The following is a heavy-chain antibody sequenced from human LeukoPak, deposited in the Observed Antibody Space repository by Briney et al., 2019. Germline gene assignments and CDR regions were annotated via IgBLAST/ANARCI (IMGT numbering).Heavy chain of an antibody. D-gene: IGHD4-17*01. V-gene: IGHV3-11*01. CDR2: ISSSGSTI. CDR3: AREFYDYGDHWYYFDY. Sequence: PGGSLRLSCAASGFTFSDYYMSWIRQAPGKGLEWVSYISSSGSTIYYADSVKGRFTISRDNAKNSLYLQMNSLRAEDTAVYCCAREFYDYGDHWYYFDYWGQGTLVTVSS. CDR1: GFTFSDYY. J-gene: IGHJ4*02.